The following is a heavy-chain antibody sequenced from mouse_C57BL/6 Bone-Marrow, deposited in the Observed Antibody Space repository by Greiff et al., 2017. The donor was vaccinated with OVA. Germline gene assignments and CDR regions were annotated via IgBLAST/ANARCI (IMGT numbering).Heavy chain of an antibody. CDR1: GYTFTSYG. CDR3: ARKGRYFDV. J-gene: IGHJ1*03. Sequence: VQRVESGAELARPGASVKLSCKASGYTFTSYGISWVKQRTGQGLEWIGEIYPRSGNTYYNEKFKGKATLTADKSSSTAYMEIRSLTSEDSAVYFCARKGRYFDVWGTGTTVTVSS. V-gene: IGHV1-81*01. CDR2: IYPRSGNT.